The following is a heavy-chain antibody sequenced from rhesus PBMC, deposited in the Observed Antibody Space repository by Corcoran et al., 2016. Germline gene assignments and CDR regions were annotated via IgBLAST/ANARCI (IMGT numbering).Heavy chain of an antibody. CDR3: ARSAAGLDY. V-gene: IGHV4-80*01. Sequence: QVQLQESGPGLVKPSETLSLTCAVSGGSFSRYWRTWIRQPSGKGLDWIGEINGNRRRANYNPVLESRVTIAKDASKTRLSLKLMSVTAADTAVYYCARSAAGLDYWGQGVLVTVSS. CDR2: INGNRRRA. D-gene: IGHD6-13*01. J-gene: IGHJ4*01. CDR1: GGSFSRYW.